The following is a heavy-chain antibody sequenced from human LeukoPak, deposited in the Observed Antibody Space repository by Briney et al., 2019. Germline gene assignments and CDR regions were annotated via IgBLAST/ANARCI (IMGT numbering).Heavy chain of an antibody. Sequence: GASVKVSCKASGYTFTSYGISWVRQAPGQGLEWMGWISAYNGNTNYAQKLQGRVTMTTDTSTSTAYMELRSLRSDDTAVYYCAIPLVPAAMGGAEYFQHWGQGTLVTVSS. V-gene: IGHV1-18*01. CDR2: ISAYNGNT. J-gene: IGHJ1*01. D-gene: IGHD2-2*01. CDR3: AIPLVPAAMGGAEYFQH. CDR1: GYTFTSYG.